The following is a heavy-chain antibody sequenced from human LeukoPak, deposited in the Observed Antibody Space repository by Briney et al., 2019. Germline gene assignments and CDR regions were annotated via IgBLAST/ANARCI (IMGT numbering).Heavy chain of an antibody. CDR1: GFTVSSYA. CDR3: AKDSSSSSDAFDI. CDR2: ISWNSGSI. D-gene: IGHD6-13*01. Sequence: GGSLRLSCAASGFTVSSYAMTWVRQAPGKGLEWVSGISWNSGSIGYADSVKGRFTISRDNAKNSLYLQMNSLRAEDTALYYCAKDSSSSSDAFDIWGQGTMVTVSS. V-gene: IGHV3-9*01. J-gene: IGHJ3*02.